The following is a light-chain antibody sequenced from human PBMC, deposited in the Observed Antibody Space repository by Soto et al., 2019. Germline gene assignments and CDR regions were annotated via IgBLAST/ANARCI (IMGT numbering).Light chain of an antibody. Sequence: DFVMTQSPVSLSVTPGEPASISCRSSQSLVDSYDGIAYLDWCLQKPGQSPQLLIYTVSYRASGFPSRVICCRLCTDFTLKIIWLETEYLGFYYSMQRLMSPITSDGWTKVENK. CDR2: TVS. CDR1: QSLVDSYDGIAY. J-gene: IGKJ4*01. V-gene: IGKV2-40*01. CDR3: MQRLMSPIT.